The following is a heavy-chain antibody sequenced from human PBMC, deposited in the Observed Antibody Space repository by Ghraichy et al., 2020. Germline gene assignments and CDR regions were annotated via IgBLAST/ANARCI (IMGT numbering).Heavy chain of an antibody. Sequence: SQTLSLTCTVSGGFFSSFYWGWIRQSPGKGLEWIGYIYFSGTTNYNPSLKSRVTLSIETSKNQFSLTLTSVTAADTAVYYCARVEPIPSGRHRFDNWGRGTLVTVSS. J-gene: IGHJ4*02. D-gene: IGHD2-15*01. V-gene: IGHV4-59*01. CDR2: IYFSGTT. CDR1: GGFFSSFY. CDR3: ARVEPIPSGRHRFDN.